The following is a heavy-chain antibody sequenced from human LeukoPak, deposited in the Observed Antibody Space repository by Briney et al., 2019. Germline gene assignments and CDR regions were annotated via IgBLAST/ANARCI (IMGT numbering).Heavy chain of an antibody. V-gene: IGHV1-2*02. CDR1: GYTFTGYY. Sequence: ASVKVSCKASGYTFTGYYMHWVRQAPGQGLEWMGWSNPNSGGTNYAQKFQGRVTMTRDTSISTAYMELSRLRSDDTAVYYCARDGGTAAGTYYYYYMDVWGKGTTVTVSS. D-gene: IGHD6-13*01. J-gene: IGHJ6*03. CDR2: SNPNSGGT. CDR3: ARDGGTAAGTYYYYYMDV.